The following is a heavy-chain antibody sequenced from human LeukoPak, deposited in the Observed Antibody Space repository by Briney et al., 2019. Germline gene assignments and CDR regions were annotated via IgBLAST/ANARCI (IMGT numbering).Heavy chain of an antibody. V-gene: IGHV3-15*01. CDR1: GFTFSNAW. J-gene: IGHJ4*02. D-gene: IGHD2-15*01. CDR3: TTPPLGYCSGGSCYRDY. Sequence: GGSLRLSCAASGFTFSNAWMSWVRQAPGKGLEWVGRIKSKTDGGTTDYAAPVKGRFTISRDDSKNTLYLQMNSLKTEDTAVYYCTTPPLGYCSGGSCYRDYWGQGTLVTVSS. CDR2: IKSKTDGGTT.